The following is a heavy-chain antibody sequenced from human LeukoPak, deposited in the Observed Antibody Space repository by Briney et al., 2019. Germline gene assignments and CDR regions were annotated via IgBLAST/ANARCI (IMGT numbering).Heavy chain of an antibody. V-gene: IGHV3-66*02. J-gene: IGHJ6*03. CDR2: IYSGGST. CDR3: AREAGSGSYHYYYTDV. D-gene: IGHD3-10*01. Sequence: GGSLRLSCAASGFIVSSNYMSWVRQAPGKGLEWISVIYSGGSTYYADSVKGRFTISRDNSKNTVYLQMNSLRAEDTAVYYCAREAGSGSYHYYYTDVWGKGTTVTVSS. CDR1: GFIVSSNY.